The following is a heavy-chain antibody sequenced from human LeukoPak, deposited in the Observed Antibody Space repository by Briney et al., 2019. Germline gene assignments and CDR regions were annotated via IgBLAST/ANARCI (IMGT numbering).Heavy chain of an antibody. CDR1: GGSISSYY. CDR3: ARVRRGYYDFWSGYFDY. CDR2: IYYSGST. V-gene: IGHV4-59*01. Sequence: SETLSLTCTVSGGSISSYYWSWIRQPPGKGLGWIGYIYYSGSTNYNPSLKSRVTISVDTSKNQFSLKLSSVTAADTAVYYCARVRRGYYDFWSGYFDYWGQGTLVTVSS. J-gene: IGHJ4*02. D-gene: IGHD3-3*01.